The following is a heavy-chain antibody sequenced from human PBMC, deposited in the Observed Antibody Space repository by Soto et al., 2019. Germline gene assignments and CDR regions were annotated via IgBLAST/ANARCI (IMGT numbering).Heavy chain of an antibody. CDR3: AKDRRADWESYYYYAMDV. D-gene: IGHD1-26*01. CDR1: GGTFSSFT. CDR2: IIPIYGTA. J-gene: IGHJ6*02. V-gene: IGHV1-69*01. Sequence: QVQLVQSGAEVKKPGSSVKVSCKASGGTFSSFTISWVRQAPGQGLEWMGGIIPIYGTANYAQKFHGRVTINADAFTRTAYMELSSLRSEDTAVYYCAKDRRADWESYYYYAMDVWGQGNTVTVAS.